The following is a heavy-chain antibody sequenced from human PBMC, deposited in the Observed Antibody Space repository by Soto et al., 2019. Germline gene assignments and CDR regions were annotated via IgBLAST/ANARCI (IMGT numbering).Heavy chain of an antibody. D-gene: IGHD3-10*01. Sequence: GASVKVSCKASGYTFTSYDINWVRQATGQGLEWMGWMNLNSGNTGYAQKFQGRVTMTRNTSINTAYMELSSLRSEDTAVYYCARVYPQITMVRGVIGYYGMDVWGQGTTVTVSS. CDR3: ARVYPQITMVRGVIGYYGMDV. CDR1: GYTFTSYD. V-gene: IGHV1-8*01. CDR2: MNLNSGNT. J-gene: IGHJ6*02.